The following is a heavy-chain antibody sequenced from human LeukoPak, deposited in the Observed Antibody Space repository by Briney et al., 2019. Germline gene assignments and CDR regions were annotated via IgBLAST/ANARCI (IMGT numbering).Heavy chain of an antibody. J-gene: IGHJ3*02. Sequence: PGGSLRLSCAASGFTFSRYDMHWVRQTTGKGLEWVSRIGSAGDTNYAGSVKGRFTISRENAKNSFYLQMNSLRAGDTAVYYCARGQPGGFDIWGQGTMVTASS. V-gene: IGHV3-13*01. CDR3: ARGQPGGFDI. CDR2: IGSAGDT. CDR1: GFTFSRYD. D-gene: IGHD1-14*01.